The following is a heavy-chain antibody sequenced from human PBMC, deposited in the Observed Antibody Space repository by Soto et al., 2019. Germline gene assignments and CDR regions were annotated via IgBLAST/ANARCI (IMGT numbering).Heavy chain of an antibody. CDR2: ISGGGDTT. CDR3: AKSNQIFGVLNDYFYYGLDV. CDR1: GFTFSGYA. V-gene: IGHV3-23*01. J-gene: IGHJ6*02. Sequence: HPGGSLRLSCVASGFTFSGYAMSWVRQAPGKGLEWLSTISGGGDTTHYADSVKGRFAISRDNSRNTVFLQLNSLGAEDTAVYYCAKSNQIFGVLNDYFYYGLDVWGQGTTVTVSS. D-gene: IGHD3-3*01.